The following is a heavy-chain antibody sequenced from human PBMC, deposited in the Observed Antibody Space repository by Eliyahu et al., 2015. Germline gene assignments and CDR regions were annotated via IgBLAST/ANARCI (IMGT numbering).Heavy chain of an antibody. CDR2: ISGSGGST. CDR3: AKAPGYYGSGSYYMGVGAYYYYGMDV. V-gene: IGHV3-23*01. J-gene: IGHJ6*02. Sequence: EVQLLESGGGLVQPGGSLRLSCAASGFTFXSYAMSWVRPAPGKGLEWVSAISGSGGSTYYADSVKGRFTISRDNSKNTLYLQMNSLRAEDTAVYYCAKAPGYYGSGSYYMGVGAYYYYGMDVWGQGTTVTVSS. D-gene: IGHD3-10*01. CDR1: GFTFXSYA.